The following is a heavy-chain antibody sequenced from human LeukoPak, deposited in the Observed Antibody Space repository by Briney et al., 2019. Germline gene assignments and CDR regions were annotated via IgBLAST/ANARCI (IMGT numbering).Heavy chain of an antibody. Sequence: SETLSLTCTVSGGSISSSNYYWGWIRQPPGKGLEWIGSIYYSGSTYYNPSLKSRVTISVDTSKNQFSLKLSSVTAADTAVYYCARVIAAYCGGDCYSGPCDYWGQGTLVTVSS. CDR3: ARVIAAYCGGDCYSGPCDY. J-gene: IGHJ4*02. CDR2: IYYSGST. V-gene: IGHV4-39*07. CDR1: GGSISSSNYY. D-gene: IGHD2-21*02.